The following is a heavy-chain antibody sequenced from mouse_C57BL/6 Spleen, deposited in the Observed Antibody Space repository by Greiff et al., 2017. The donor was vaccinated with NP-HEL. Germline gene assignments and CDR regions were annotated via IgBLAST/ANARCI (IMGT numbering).Heavy chain of an antibody. Sequence: QVQLKESGAELVRPGPSVKMSCKASGYTFTNYWIGWAKQRPGHGLEWIGDIYPGGGYTNYNEKFKGKATLTADKSSSTAYMQFSSLTSEDSAIYYCARGNSMDYWGQGTSVTVSS. J-gene: IGHJ4*01. CDR1: GYTFTNYW. CDR3: ARGNSMDY. CDR2: IYPGGGYT. V-gene: IGHV1-63*01.